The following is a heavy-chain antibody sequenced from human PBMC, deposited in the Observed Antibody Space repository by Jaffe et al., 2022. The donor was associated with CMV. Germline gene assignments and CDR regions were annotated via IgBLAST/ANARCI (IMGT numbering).Heavy chain of an antibody. V-gene: IGHV3-33*01. CDR2: IWYDGSNK. CDR3: ARDAYCSGGSCYPSYYYGMDV. CDR1: GFTFSSYG. D-gene: IGHD2-15*01. Sequence: QVQLVESGGGVVQPGRSLRLSCAASGFTFSSYGMHWVRQAPGKGLEWVAVIWYDGSNKYYADSVKGRFTISRDNSKNTLYLQMNSLRAEDTAVYYCARDAYCSGGSCYPSYYYGMDVWGQGTTVTVSS. J-gene: IGHJ6*02.